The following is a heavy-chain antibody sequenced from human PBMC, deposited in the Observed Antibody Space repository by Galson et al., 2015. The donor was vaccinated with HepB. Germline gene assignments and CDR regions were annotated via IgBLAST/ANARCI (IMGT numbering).Heavy chain of an antibody. V-gene: IGHV1-69*13. D-gene: IGHD4-17*01. CDR3: ARATVTTSHYYYYYMDV. J-gene: IGHJ6*03. CDR2: IIPIFGTA. CDR1: GGTFSSYA. Sequence: SVKVSCKASGGTFSSYAISWVRQAPGQGLEWMGGIIPIFGTANYAQKFQGRVTITADESTSTAYMELSSLRSEDTAVYYCARATVTTSHYYYYYMDVWGKGTTVTVSS.